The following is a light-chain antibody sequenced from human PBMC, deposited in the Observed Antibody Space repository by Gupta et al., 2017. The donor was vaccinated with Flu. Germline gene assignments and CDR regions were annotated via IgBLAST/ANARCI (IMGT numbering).Light chain of an antibody. CDR1: SSNIGSNT. CDR3: AAWDDSLNGRGV. Sequence: VTISCSGSSSNIGSNTVNWYQQLPGTAPKLLIFSNNQRPSGVPDRSSGSKSGTSASLAISGLQAEDEADYYCAAWDDSLNGRGVFGTGTKVTVL. V-gene: IGLV1-44*01. J-gene: IGLJ1*01. CDR2: SNN.